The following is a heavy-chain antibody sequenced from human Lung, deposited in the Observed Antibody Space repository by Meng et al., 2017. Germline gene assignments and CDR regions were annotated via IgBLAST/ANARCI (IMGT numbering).Heavy chain of an antibody. J-gene: IGHJ4*02. V-gene: IGHV4-34*01. CDR3: ARGPTTMAHDFDY. CDR1: GGSFSDYY. D-gene: IGHD4-11*01. CDR2: INHSGST. Sequence: QVQLQQWGAGLLKPSETLSLTCVVSGGSFSDYYWSWIRQPPGKGLEWIGEINHSGSTNYNPSLESRATISVDTSQNNLSLKLSSVTAADSAVYYCARGPTTMAHDFDYRGQGTLVTVSS.